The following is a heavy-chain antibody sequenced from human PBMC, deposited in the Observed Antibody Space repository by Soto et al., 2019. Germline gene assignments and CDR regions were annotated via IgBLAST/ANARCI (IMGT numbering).Heavy chain of an antibody. CDR1: GGSISSGGYS. V-gene: IGHV4-30-2*01. CDR3: VRSVILSSYKGLIRLHYFDT. D-gene: IGHD3-10*01. Sequence: PSETLSLTCAVSGGSISSGGYSWSWIRQPPGKGLEWIGYIYHSGTTYYNPSLQSRVTLSLDESKNEFSLNMDSVTAADTAIYYCVRSVILSSYKGLIRLHYFDTWGPGTLVTVSS. J-gene: IGHJ4*02. CDR2: IYHSGTT.